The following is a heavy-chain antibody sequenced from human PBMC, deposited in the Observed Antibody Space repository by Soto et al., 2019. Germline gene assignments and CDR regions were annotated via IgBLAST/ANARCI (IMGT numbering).Heavy chain of an antibody. CDR1: GFALYRYG. D-gene: IGHD2-2*01. V-gene: IGHV3-21*01. CDR3: ARDDSIIIPAVSDF. J-gene: IGHJ4*02. Sequence: WGTLRRSCTVAGFALYRYGINWVRQAPRKGLELASSISKSSHTYYSDSVKGRFAISRDNAKSSVSLQMNTLRVEPTPVYSCARDDSIIIPAVSDFLRQGALVAVST. CDR2: ISKSSHT.